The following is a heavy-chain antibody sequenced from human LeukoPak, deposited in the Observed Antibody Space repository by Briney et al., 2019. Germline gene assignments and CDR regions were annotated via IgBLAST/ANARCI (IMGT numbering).Heavy chain of an antibody. D-gene: IGHD3-9*01. CDR2: IYYSGST. Sequence: PSETLSLTCTVSGGSVSSGSYYWSWIRQPPGKGLEWIGYIYYSGSTNYNPSLKSRVTISVDTSKNQFSLKLSPVTAADTAVYYCARDRAYYGILTGYYINYFDYWGQGTLVTVSS. V-gene: IGHV4-61*01. CDR3: ARDRAYYGILTGYYINYFDY. J-gene: IGHJ4*02. CDR1: GGSVSSGSYY.